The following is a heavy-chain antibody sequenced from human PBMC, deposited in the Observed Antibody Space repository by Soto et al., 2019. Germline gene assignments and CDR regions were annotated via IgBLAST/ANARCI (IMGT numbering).Heavy chain of an antibody. J-gene: IGHJ6*02. CDR1: GGSVSSDTHY. CDR3: ARFVRSCSGTTCYTRADV. D-gene: IGHD2-2*02. CDR2: IYSSGST. V-gene: IGHV4-61*01. Sequence: SETLSLTCTVSGGSVSSDTHYWSWVRQPPGKRLEWIGFIYSSGSTNYNPSITSRVTISVDKSKNQFSLKLRSVIVADTAVYHCARFVRSCSGTTCYTRADVWGQGTTVPVSS.